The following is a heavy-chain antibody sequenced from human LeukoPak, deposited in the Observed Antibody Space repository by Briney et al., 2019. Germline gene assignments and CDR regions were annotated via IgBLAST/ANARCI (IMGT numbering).Heavy chain of an antibody. J-gene: IGHJ4*02. CDR3: ARDENWGPDY. V-gene: IGHV1-2*02. CDR1: GYTFTGHY. Sequence: ASVKVSCKASGYTFTGHYMHWIRQAPGQGLEWMGWIEPNSGGTHYAQNFQGRLPISRDTSISTAYMQWSRLSSDDTAMYYRARDENWGPDYWGQGTLVTVSS. D-gene: IGHD7-27*01. CDR2: IEPNSGGT.